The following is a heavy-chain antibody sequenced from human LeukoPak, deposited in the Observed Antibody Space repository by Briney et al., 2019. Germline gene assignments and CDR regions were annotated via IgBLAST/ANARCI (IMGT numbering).Heavy chain of an antibody. Sequence: ASVKVSCKASGYTFTGYYMHWVRQAPAQGLEWMGWINPNSGGTNYAQKLQGRVTMTRDTSISTAYMELSRLRSDDTAVYYCARADSSSWYYFDYWGQGTLVTVSS. CDR1: GYTFTGYY. CDR3: ARADSSSWYYFDY. CDR2: INPNSGGT. J-gene: IGHJ4*02. D-gene: IGHD6-13*01. V-gene: IGHV1-2*02.